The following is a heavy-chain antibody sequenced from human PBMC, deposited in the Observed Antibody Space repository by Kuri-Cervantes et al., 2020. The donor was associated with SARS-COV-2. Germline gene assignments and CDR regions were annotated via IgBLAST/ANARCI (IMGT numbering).Heavy chain of an antibody. Sequence: LRLSCTVSGGSISSHYWSWIRQPPGKGLEWIGYIYYSGSTYYNPSLKSRVTISVDTSKNQFSLKLSSVTAADTAVYYCARSDYDILTGGYYMDVWGKGTTVTVSS. CDR2: IYYSGST. D-gene: IGHD3-9*01. J-gene: IGHJ6*03. CDR1: GGSISSHY. V-gene: IGHV4-30-4*08. CDR3: ARSDYDILTGGYYMDV.